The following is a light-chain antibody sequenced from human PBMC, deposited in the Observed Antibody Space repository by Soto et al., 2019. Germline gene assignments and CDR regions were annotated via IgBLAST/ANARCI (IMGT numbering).Light chain of an antibody. J-gene: IGKJ1*01. CDR2: GAS. CDR3: HQYGSSLWT. Sequence: EIVLTQSPGTLSLSPGERATLSCRASQSVSSSYLAWYQQKPGQAPRLLIYGASSRATDIPDRFSGNGSRTDFTLTISRLEPEDFAVYYCHQYGSSLWTFGQGTKVEIK. V-gene: IGKV3-20*01. CDR1: QSVSSSY.